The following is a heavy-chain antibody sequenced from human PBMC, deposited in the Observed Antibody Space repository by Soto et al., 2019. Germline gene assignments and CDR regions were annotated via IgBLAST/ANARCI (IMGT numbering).Heavy chain of an antibody. CDR3: ANSGEYSSGWYRGYLDY. J-gene: IGHJ4*02. CDR2: ISYDGSKK. CDR1: GFTFSTYG. Sequence: GGSLRLSCAASGFTFSTYGMHWVRQAPGKGLEWVAVISYDGSKKNYADSVKGRFTISRDNSKNTLYLQMNSLRAEDTAVYYCANSGEYSSGWYRGYLDYWGQGTLVTVSS. V-gene: IGHV3-30*18. D-gene: IGHD6-19*01.